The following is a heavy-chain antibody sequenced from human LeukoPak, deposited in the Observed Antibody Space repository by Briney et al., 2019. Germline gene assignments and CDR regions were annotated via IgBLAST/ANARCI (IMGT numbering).Heavy chain of an antibody. J-gene: IGHJ4*02. Sequence: ASVKVSCKASGYTFTSYAMHWVRQAPGQRLEWMGWINAGNGNTKYSQKFQGRVTITRDTSASTAYMELSSLRSEDTAVYYCAREIDSSGWPFDYWGQGTLVTVSS. CDR1: GYTFTSYA. D-gene: IGHD6-19*01. V-gene: IGHV1-3*01. CDR2: INAGNGNT. CDR3: AREIDSSGWPFDY.